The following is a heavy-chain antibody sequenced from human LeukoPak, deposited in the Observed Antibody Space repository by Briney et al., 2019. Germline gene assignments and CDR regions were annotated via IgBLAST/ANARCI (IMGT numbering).Heavy chain of an antibody. D-gene: IGHD6-13*01. CDR2: IYSGGST. J-gene: IGHJ2*01. CDR3: AKGPATYSSTWFGPRLDWYFDL. V-gene: IGHV3-53*01. Sequence: PGGSLRLSCAASGFTVSSNYMSWVRQAPGKGLEWVSVIYSGGSTYYADSAKGRFTISRDNSKNTLYLQMNSLRAEDTAVYYCAKGPATYSSTWFGPRLDWYFDLWGRGTLVTVSS. CDR1: GFTVSSNY.